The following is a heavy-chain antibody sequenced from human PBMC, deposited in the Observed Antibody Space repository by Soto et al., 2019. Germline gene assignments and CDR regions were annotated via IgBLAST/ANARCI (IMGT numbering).Heavy chain of an antibody. CDR3: ARSRLRYSSSWAPTPNWFDP. J-gene: IGHJ5*02. D-gene: IGHD6-13*01. V-gene: IGHV1-18*01. Sequence: ASVKVSCKASGYTFTRYGISWVRQAPGQGLEWMGWISAYNGNTNYAQKLQGRVTMTTDTSTSTAYMELRSLRSDDTAVYYCARSRLRYSSSWAPTPNWFDPWGQGTLVTVSS. CDR2: ISAYNGNT. CDR1: GYTFTRYG.